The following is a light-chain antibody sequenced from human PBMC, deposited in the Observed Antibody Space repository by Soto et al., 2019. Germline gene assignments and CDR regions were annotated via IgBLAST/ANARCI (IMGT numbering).Light chain of an antibody. CDR3: LLYCSGAAV. CDR2: DTS. Sequence: QAVVTQEPSLTVSPGGTVTLTCGSSTGTVTSGHYPYWFQQKPGQAPRTLIYDTSNKHSWTPARFSGSLLGGKAALTLSGAQPEDEAEYYCLLYCSGAAVFGGGIQLTVL. CDR1: TGTVTSGHY. J-gene: IGLJ7*01. V-gene: IGLV7-46*01.